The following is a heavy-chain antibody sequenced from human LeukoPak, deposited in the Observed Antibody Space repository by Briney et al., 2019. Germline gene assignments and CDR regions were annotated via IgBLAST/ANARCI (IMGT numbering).Heavy chain of an antibody. CDR3: AKDLQYSSSSNFDY. D-gene: IGHD6-6*01. Sequence: GGSLRLSCAAAGFTFDGYAMHWVRQAPGKGLEWVSGISWNSGTTGYADSVKGRFTISRGSAKNSLYLQMNSLRAEDTALYYCAKDLQYSSSSNFDYWGQGTLVTVSS. J-gene: IGHJ4*02. V-gene: IGHV3-9*01. CDR1: GFTFDGYA. CDR2: ISWNSGTT.